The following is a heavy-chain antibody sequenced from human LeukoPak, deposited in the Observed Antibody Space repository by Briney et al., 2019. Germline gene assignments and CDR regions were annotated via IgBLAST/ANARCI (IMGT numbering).Heavy chain of an antibody. CDR1: GDSFSGVH. D-gene: IGHD4-23*01. V-gene: IGHV4-34*01. CDR3: ETRGVRLYDGKEFFDY. CDR2: INHSGST. Sequence: PSETLSLTCAERGDSFSGVHRRRPSQPPGKGLEWVGEINHSGSTNYNPSLKSRVTISVDTSKNQFSLKLSPETAADMAVYDGETRGVRLYDGKEFFDYWGQGTLVTVSS. J-gene: IGHJ4*02.